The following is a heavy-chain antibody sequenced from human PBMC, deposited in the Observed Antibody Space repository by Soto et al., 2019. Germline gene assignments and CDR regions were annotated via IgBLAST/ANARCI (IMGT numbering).Heavy chain of an antibody. CDR3: AHLLGGCSSKGCSPLRFDY. CDR1: GFSLDSTGVG. D-gene: IGHD2-2*01. CDR2: LYWDDDK. J-gene: IGHJ4*02. V-gene: IGHV2-5*02. Sequence: QITLKESGPTLVKPTQTLTLTCTFSGFSLDSTGVGVGWIRQPPGKALEWLALLYWDDDKRYSPSLKRRLTITKDTSKNQVVLAMTDMDPVDTATYYCAHLLGGCSSKGCSPLRFDYWGQGILVTVSS.